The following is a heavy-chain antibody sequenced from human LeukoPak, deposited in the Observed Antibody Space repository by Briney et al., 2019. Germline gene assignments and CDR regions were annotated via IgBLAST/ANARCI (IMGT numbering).Heavy chain of an antibody. CDR2: IYTSGST. D-gene: IGHD3-22*01. CDR3: AGDYYDSTGAFDI. CDR1: GGSISSYY. J-gene: IGHJ3*02. V-gene: IGHV4-4*07. Sequence: PSETLSLTCTVSGGSISSYYWSWIRQPAGKGLEWIGRIYTSGSTNYNPSLKSRVTMSVDTPKNQFSLKLSSVAAADTAVYYCAGDYYDSTGAFDIWGQGTMVTVSS.